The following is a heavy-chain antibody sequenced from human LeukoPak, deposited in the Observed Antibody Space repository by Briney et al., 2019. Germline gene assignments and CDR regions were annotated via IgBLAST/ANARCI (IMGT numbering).Heavy chain of an antibody. CDR3: ARDCCGECYFFDL. J-gene: IGHJ4*02. Sequence: GGSLRLSCAASGFPFNNHVMHWVRQAPGKGLEWVAFISDDGDNKYYTDSVKGRFTISRDNSKNTLYLQMNSLRAEDTAVYYCARDCCGECYFFDLWGQGTLVTVSS. D-gene: IGHD3-10*01. V-gene: IGHV3-30-3*01. CDR2: ISDDGDNK. CDR1: GFPFNNHV.